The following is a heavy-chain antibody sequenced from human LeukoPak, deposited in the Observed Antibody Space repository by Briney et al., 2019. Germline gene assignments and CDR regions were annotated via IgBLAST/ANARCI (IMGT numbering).Heavy chain of an antibody. V-gene: IGHV4-4*07. Sequence: PSETLSLTCTVSGGSISSYYWSWIRQPAGKGLEWIGRIYTSGSTNYNPSLKSRVTMSVDTSKNQFSLKLSSVTAADTAVYCWAREGSSSWYYYYYYMDVWGKGTTVTVSS. J-gene: IGHJ6*03. D-gene: IGHD6-13*01. CDR1: GGSISSYY. CDR2: IYTSGST. CDR3: AREGSSSWYYYYYYMDV.